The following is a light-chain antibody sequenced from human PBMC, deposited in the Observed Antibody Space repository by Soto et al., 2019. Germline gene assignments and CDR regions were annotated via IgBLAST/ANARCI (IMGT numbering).Light chain of an antibody. Sequence: DIQMTQSPSSLSASVGDSVTITCRASQSISSYLNWYQQKPGKAPKLLIYAASSLQSGVPSRFSGGGSGTDFTLTISSLQPEDFATYYCQQYNSYSGTFGQGTKVDIK. CDR3: QQYNSYSGT. CDR2: AAS. V-gene: IGKV1-39*01. CDR1: QSISSY. J-gene: IGKJ1*01.